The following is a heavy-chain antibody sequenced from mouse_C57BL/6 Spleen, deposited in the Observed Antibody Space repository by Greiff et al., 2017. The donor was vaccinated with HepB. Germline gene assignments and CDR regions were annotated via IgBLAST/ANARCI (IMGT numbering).Heavy chain of an antibody. CDR2: IWGVGST. V-gene: IGHV2-6*01. CDR3: ASRDSNYDWFAY. CDR1: GFSLTSYG. Sequence: VKLVESGPGLVAPSQSLSITCTVSGFSLTSYGVDWVRQSPGKGLEWLGVIWGVGSTNYNSALKSRLSISKDNSKSQVFLKMNSLQTDDTAMYYCASRDSNYDWFAYWGQGTLVTVSA. D-gene: IGHD2-5*01. J-gene: IGHJ3*01.